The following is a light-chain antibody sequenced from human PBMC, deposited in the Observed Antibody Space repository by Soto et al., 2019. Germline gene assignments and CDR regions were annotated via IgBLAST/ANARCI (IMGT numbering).Light chain of an antibody. V-gene: IGKV1-5*01. CDR2: DAS. CDR1: QSISSW. CDR3: QQYNSYPWT. J-gene: IGKJ1*01. Sequence: DIQMTQSPSTLSASVGDRVTITCRASQSISSWLAWYQQKPGKAPKLVIYDASSLESGVPSRFRGSGSGTELTLTIRSLQPDDFATYYCQQYNSYPWTFGQGTKVEIK.